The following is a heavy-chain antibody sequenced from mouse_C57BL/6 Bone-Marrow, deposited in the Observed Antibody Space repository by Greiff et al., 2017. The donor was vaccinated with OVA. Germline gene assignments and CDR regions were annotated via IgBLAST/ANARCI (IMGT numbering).Heavy chain of an antibody. V-gene: IGHV1-42*01. CDR3: ARLGHFDY. Sequence: EVQLQEPGPELVKPGASVKISCKASGYSFTGYYMNWVKQSPEKSLEWIGEINPSTGGTTYNQKFKAKATLTVDKSSSTAYMQHTSLTSEDSAVXYCARLGHFDYWGQGTTLTVSS. CDR1: GYSFTGYY. CDR2: INPSTGGT. D-gene: IGHD3-3*01. J-gene: IGHJ2*01.